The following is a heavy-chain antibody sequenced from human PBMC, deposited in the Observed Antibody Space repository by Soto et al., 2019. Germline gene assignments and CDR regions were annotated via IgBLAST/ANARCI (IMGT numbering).Heavy chain of an antibody. CDR3: ARRMNAVDAFDI. CDR2: IYRTGTS. V-gene: IGHV4-31*03. CDR1: GDSISSADNF. D-gene: IGHD2-8*01. J-gene: IGHJ3*02. Sequence: PSETLSLTCTVSGDSISSADNFWTWIRQHPGKGLEWIGYIYRTGTSHYNPSLRSRGTIPVDTSQNQFSLKLSSVTAADTAVYYCARRMNAVDAFDIWGQGTMVT.